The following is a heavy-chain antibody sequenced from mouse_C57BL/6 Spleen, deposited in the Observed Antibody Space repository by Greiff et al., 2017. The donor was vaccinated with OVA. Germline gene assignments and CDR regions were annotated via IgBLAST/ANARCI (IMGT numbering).Heavy chain of an antibody. D-gene: IGHD2-2*01. CDR2: IYPSDSET. V-gene: IGHV1-52*01. J-gene: IGHJ4*01. CDR1: GYTFTSYW. Sequence: QVQLQQSGAELVRPGSSVKLSCKASGYTFTSYWMHWVKQRPIQGLEWIGNIYPSDSETHYNQKFKDKATLTVDKSSSTAYMQLSSLTSEDSAVYYCAGYGNAMDYWGQGTSVTVSS. CDR3: AGYGNAMDY.